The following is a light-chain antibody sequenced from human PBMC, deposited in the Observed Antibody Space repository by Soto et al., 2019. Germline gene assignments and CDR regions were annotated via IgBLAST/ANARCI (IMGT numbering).Light chain of an antibody. V-gene: IGLV2-23*02. CDR1: SSDVGSYNL. J-gene: IGLJ1*01. CDR3: CSYAGTTTYYV. CDR2: DVA. Sequence: QSVLTQPASVSGSPGQSITISCTGTSSDVGSYNLVSWYQHHPGKAPKLMIYDVAKRPSGVSDRSSGSKSGNTASLTISGLQAEDEADYYCCSYAGTTTYYVFGTGTKATVL.